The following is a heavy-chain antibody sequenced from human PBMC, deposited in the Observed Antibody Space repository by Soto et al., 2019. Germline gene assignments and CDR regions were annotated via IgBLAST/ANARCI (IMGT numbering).Heavy chain of an antibody. J-gene: IGHJ4*02. D-gene: IGHD2-2*01. CDR2: IVPIFGTA. V-gene: IGHV1-69*01. CDR3: ATPHRVVVPAALYY. CDR1: GGTFSSYA. Sequence: QVQLVQSGAEEKKPGSSVKVSCKASGGTFSSYAISWVRQAPGQGLEWMGGIVPIFGTANYAQKFQGRVTITADESTSTAYMELSSLRSEDTAVYYWATPHRVVVPAALYYWGQGTLVTVSS.